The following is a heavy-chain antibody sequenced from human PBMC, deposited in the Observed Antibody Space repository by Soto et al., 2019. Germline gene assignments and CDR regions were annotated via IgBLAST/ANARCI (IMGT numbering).Heavy chain of an antibody. D-gene: IGHD6-6*01. CDR2: IYHSGST. CDR3: ARDSSSYYYYYGMDV. Sequence: PSETLSLTCAVSGGSISSGGYSWSWIRQPPGKGLEWIGYIYHSGSTYYNPSLKSRVTISVDRSKNQFSLKLSSVTAADTAVYYCARDSSSYYYYYGMDVWGQGTTVPISS. CDR1: GGSISSGGYS. J-gene: IGHJ6*02. V-gene: IGHV4-30-2*01.